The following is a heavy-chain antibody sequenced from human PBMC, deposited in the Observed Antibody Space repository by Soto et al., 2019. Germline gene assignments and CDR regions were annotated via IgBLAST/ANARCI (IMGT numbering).Heavy chain of an antibody. CDR3: ARERYGDY. Sequence: QVHLVQSGAELKKPGASVKVSCKGSGYAFTTYGITWVRQAPGQGLEWMGWISAHNGNTNYAQKLQGSVTVTRDTSTSSAYMELRSLRSDDTAVYYCARERYGDYWGQGALVTVSS. V-gene: IGHV1-18*01. CDR2: ISAHNGNT. D-gene: IGHD1-1*01. CDR1: GYAFTTYG. J-gene: IGHJ4*02.